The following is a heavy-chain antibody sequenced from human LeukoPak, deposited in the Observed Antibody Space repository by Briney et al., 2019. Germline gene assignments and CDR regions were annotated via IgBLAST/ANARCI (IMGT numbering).Heavy chain of an antibody. CDR2: ISGSSTYI. V-gene: IGHV3-21*01. D-gene: IGHD3-10*01. CDR1: GFTLSSYS. CDR3: ARDPTTITMVRGATFDY. Sequence: PGGSLRLSCAASGFTLSSYSMNWVRQAPGKGLEWVSYISGSSTYIYYADSVKGRFTISRDNAKNSLYLQMNSLRAEDTAVYYCARDPTTITMVRGATFDYRGQGTLVTVSS. J-gene: IGHJ4*02.